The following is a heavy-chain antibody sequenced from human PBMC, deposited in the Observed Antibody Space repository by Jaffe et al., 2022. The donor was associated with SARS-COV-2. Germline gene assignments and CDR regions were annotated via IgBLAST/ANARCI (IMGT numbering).Heavy chain of an antibody. Sequence: QVQLVESGGGVVQPGRSLRLSCAASGFTFSSYGMHWVRQAPGKGLEWVAVISYDGSNKYYADSVKGRFTISRDNSKNTLYLQMNSLRAEDTAVYYCAKDRHSSSTKNYFDYWGQGTLVTVSS. D-gene: IGHD6-13*01. CDR1: GFTFSSYG. CDR2: ISYDGSNK. CDR3: AKDRHSSSTKNYFDY. V-gene: IGHV3-30*18. J-gene: IGHJ4*02.